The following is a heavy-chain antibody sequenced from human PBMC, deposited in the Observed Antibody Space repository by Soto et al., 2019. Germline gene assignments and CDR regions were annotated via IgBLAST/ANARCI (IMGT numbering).Heavy chain of an antibody. CDR2: ISYDGATQ. CDR1: VLTFNTSG. Sequence: GWSLRLSCEVSVLTFNTSGMHWVRQAPGKGLEWLAVISYDGATQYYGDTVKGRFTISRDNSKNTLFLHMGRLRAEDTAMYYCATKARVTNYLYYGMDVWGLGTTVTVSS. D-gene: IGHD2-21*02. CDR3: ATKARVTNYLYYGMDV. V-gene: IGHV3-30*03. J-gene: IGHJ6*02.